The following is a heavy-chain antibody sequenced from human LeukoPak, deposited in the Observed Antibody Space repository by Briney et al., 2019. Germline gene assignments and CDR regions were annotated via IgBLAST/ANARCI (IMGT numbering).Heavy chain of an antibody. V-gene: IGHV4-31*03. D-gene: IGHD6-19*01. J-gene: IGHJ5*02. Sequence: PSQTLSLTCTVSGGSISSGGYYWSWIRQHPGTGLEWIGYIYYSGSTYYNPSLKSRVTISVDTSKNQFSLKLSSVTAADTAVYYCARLLGGIAVGGRRNWFDPWGQGTLVTVSS. CDR2: IYYSGST. CDR1: GGSISSGGYY. CDR3: ARLLGGIAVGGRRNWFDP.